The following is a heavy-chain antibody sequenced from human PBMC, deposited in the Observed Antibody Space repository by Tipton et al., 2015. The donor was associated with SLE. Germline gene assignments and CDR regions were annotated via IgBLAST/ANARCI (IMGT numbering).Heavy chain of an antibody. CDR1: GVSISSYY. CDR2: IYTNENT. J-gene: IGHJ2*01. CDR3: AREFLNPVTTVHYYFDL. Sequence: TLSLTCNVSGVSISSYYWSWIRQPAGGGLEWIGRIYTNENTNYNPSLKSRVTMSVDTSKIHFSLKLISVTAADTAVYYCAREFLNPVTTVHYYFDLWGRGTLVTVSS. V-gene: IGHV4-4*07. D-gene: IGHD4-11*01.